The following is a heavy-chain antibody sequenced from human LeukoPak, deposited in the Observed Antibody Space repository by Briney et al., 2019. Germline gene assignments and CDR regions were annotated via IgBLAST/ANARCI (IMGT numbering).Heavy chain of an antibody. V-gene: IGHV7-4-1*02. J-gene: IGHJ4*02. CDR2: INTKTGNP. Sequence: ASVKVSCKASGYIFTSYYIHWVRQAPGQGLEGMGWINTKTGNPTYAQDFRGRFVFSLDTSGSTAYLQISSLKAEDTAVYYCARVFGTTIFGIVSKYGNDYWGQGTLVTVSS. CDR1: GYIFTSYY. D-gene: IGHD3-3*01. CDR3: ARVFGTTIFGIVSKYGNDY.